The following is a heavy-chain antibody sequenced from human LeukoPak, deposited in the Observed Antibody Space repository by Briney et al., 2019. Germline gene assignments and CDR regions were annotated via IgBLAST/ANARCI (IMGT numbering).Heavy chain of an antibody. D-gene: IGHD3-10*01. CDR2: IYYNGTT. CDR1: GGSISSYY. Sequence: SETLSLTCTVSGGSISSYYWSWIRQPPGKGLEWIGYIYYNGTTSYNPSLKSRVTISVDTSKNHFSLKLSSVTAADTAVYYCARGDYYYGSGSLDYWGQGTLVTVSS. V-gene: IGHV4-59*12. CDR3: ARGDYYYGSGSLDY. J-gene: IGHJ4*02.